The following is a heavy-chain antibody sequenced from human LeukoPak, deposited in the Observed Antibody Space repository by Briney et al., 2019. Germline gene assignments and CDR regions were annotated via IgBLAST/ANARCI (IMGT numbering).Heavy chain of an antibody. V-gene: IGHV3-48*02. D-gene: IGHD2-21*01. CDR2: VSDSSDV. CDR3: ARDGLHTGHFDY. J-gene: IGHJ4*02. CDR1: GFTFSTYT. Sequence: GGSLRLSCAASGFTFSTYTMNWVPQAPGKGLEWVSTVSDSSDVHYSDSVKGRFTISRDNARNSLYLQMNSLRDEDTAVYYCARDGLHTGHFDYWGQGTLVTVSS.